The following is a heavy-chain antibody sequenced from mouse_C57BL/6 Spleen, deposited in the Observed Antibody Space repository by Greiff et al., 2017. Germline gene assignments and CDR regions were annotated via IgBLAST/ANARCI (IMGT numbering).Heavy chain of an antibody. Sequence: VPLKQSGAELVRPGASVKLSCTASGFNIKDDYMHWVKQRPEQGLEWIGWIDPENGDTEYASKFQGKATITADTSSNTAYLQLSSLTSEDTAVYYCTTYYSKEGWFAYWGQGTLVTVSA. CDR2: IDPENGDT. CDR1: GFNIKDDY. D-gene: IGHD2-5*01. CDR3: TTYYSKEGWFAY. V-gene: IGHV14-4*01. J-gene: IGHJ3*01.